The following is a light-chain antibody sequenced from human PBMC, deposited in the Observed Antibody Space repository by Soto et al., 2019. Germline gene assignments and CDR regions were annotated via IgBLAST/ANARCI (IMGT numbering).Light chain of an antibody. J-gene: IGKJ1*01. Sequence: EILLTQSPGTLSLSPGERATLSCRASQSVSSSYLAWYQQKPGQAPRLLIYGASNRATGIPDRFSGSGSGTDFTLTISRLEPEDFAVYYCQQYGSSPWTFGQGTKVEIK. CDR1: QSVSSSY. V-gene: IGKV3-20*01. CDR2: GAS. CDR3: QQYGSSPWT.